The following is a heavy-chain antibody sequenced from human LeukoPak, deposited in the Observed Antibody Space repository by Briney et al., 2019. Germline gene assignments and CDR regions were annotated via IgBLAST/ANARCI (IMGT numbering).Heavy chain of an antibody. Sequence: GESLRLSCSASGFIFSVYTMHWVRQAPGKGLEYVSAIIGSSGGSTLYADSVKGRFTISRDNSKNTLYLQMSSLRAEDTAVYYCVKSGSGYYDYWGQGTLVTVSS. D-gene: IGHD3-3*01. CDR3: VKSGSGYYDY. V-gene: IGHV3-64D*09. J-gene: IGHJ4*02. CDR2: IIGSSGGST. CDR1: GFIFSVYT.